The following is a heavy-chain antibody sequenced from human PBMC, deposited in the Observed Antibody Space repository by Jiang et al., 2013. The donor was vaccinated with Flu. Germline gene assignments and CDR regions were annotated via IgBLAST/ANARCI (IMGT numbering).Heavy chain of an antibody. V-gene: IGHV4-4*02. D-gene: IGHD3-16*01. CDR2: IYHSGST. Sequence: PGLVKPSGTLSLTCGVSGGSISSGYYWNWVRQPPGKGLEWIGQIYHSGSTNYNPSLKSRVTISVDKSKDEFALKLMSVTGADTAIYFCARGRGSWRGDAFDDWGQG. CDR1: GGSISSGYY. J-gene: IGHJ3*01. CDR3: ARGRGSWRGDAFDD.